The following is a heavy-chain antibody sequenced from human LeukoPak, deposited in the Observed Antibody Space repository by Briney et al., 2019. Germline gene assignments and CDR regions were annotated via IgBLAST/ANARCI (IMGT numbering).Heavy chain of an antibody. V-gene: IGHV3-43*02. CDR2: ISGDGGST. CDR3: AKDRDMITFGGTDS. J-gene: IGHJ4*02. D-gene: IGHD3-16*01. CDR1: GFTFDDYA. Sequence: PGGSLRLSCAASGFTFDDYAIHWVRQGPGKGLEWIALISGDGGSTYYADSVKGRFTISRDNSKNSLFLQMNSLRSEDTALYYCAKDRDMITFGGTDSWGQGTLVTVSS.